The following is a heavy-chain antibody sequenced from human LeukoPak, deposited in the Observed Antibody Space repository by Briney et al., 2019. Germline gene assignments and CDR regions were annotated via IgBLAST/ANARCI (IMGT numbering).Heavy chain of an antibody. Sequence: GGSLRLSCAASGFTFTTYSMTWVRQAPGKGLEWVSYISSSSRTIYYADSVKGRFTISRVNAKNSLYLQMNSLRAEDTAVYYCARDFYGDYGFDYWGQGTLVTVSS. V-gene: IGHV3-48*01. J-gene: IGHJ4*02. CDR1: GFTFTTYS. CDR3: ARDFYGDYGFDY. D-gene: IGHD4-17*01. CDR2: ISSSSRTI.